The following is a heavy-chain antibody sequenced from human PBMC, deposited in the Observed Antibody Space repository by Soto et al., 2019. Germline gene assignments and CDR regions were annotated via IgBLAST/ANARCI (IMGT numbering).Heavy chain of an antibody. D-gene: IGHD1-26*01. V-gene: IGHV4-34*01. CDR1: GGSFSGYY. CDR2: INHSGST. Sequence: SETLSLTCAVYGGSFSGYYWSWIRQPPGKGLEWIGEINHSGSTNYNPSLKSRVTISVDTSKNQFSLKLSSVTAADTAVYYGARGLGGSYKSWGQGTLVTVSS. J-gene: IGHJ5*02. CDR3: ARGLGGSYKS.